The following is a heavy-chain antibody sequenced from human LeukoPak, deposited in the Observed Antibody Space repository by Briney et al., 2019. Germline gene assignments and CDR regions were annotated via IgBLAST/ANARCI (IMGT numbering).Heavy chain of an antibody. CDR2: INHNAEMI. V-gene: IGHV3-48*02. Sequence: GGSLRLSCEGSGFPFGSYVMTWVRQAPGKGLEWIAYINHNAEMIFYPDFVKGRFTISRDSAKNSLYLQMNALRYEDTAIYYCARDHDWAFDLWGQGTLVTVSS. CDR1: GFPFGSYV. D-gene: IGHD3-9*01. CDR3: ARDHDWAFDL. J-gene: IGHJ4*02.